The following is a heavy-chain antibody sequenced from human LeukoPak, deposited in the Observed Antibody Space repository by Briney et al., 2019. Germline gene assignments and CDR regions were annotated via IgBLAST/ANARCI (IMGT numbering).Heavy chain of an antibody. CDR3: ARALVGATAY. D-gene: IGHD1-26*01. V-gene: IGHV3-66*01. CDR1: GFTVSSNY. J-gene: IGHJ4*02. CDR2: IYSGGST. Sequence: GGSLRLSCAASGFTVSSNYMSWVSQAPGKRLEWVSVIYSGGSTYYADSVKGRFTISRDNSKNTLYLQMNSLRAEDTAVYYCARALVGATAYWGQGTLVTVSS.